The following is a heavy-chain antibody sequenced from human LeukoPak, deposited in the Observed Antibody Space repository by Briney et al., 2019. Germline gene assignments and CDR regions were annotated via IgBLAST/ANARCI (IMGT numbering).Heavy chain of an antibody. CDR2: IYYSGST. J-gene: IGHJ6*02. Sequence: SETLSLTCTVSGGSISSYYWSWIRQPPGKGLEWIGYIYYSGSTNYNPSLKSRVTISVDTSKNQFSLKLSSVTAADTAVYYCARAMVRGVIITYYYYYDMDVWGQGTTVTVSS. CDR3: ARAMVRGVIITYYYYYDMDV. CDR1: GGSISSYY. D-gene: IGHD3-10*01. V-gene: IGHV4-59*01.